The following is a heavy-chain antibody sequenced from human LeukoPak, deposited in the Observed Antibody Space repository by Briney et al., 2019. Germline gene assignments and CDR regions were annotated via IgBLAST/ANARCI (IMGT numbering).Heavy chain of an antibody. D-gene: IGHD5-12*01. CDR3: AKDRKGGYAFDY. V-gene: IGHV3-23*01. CDR1: GFTFSSYA. J-gene: IGHJ4*02. Sequence: GGSLRLSCTASGFTFSSYAMSWVRQAPGKGLEWVSAISGSGGSTYYADSVKGRFTISRDNSKNTLYLQMNSLRAEDTAVYYRAKDRKGGYAFDYWGQGTLVTVSS. CDR2: ISGSGGST.